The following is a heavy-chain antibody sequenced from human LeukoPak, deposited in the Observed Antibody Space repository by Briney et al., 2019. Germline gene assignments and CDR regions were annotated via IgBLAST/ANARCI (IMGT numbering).Heavy chain of an antibody. CDR3: ARGGYYDSSALKAFDI. J-gene: IGHJ3*02. D-gene: IGHD3-22*01. Sequence: SETLSLTCAVYGGSSSDYFWSWIRQPPGKGLEWIGEINHGGSTNYNPSLKSRITISVDTSKNQFSLKLSSVTAADTAVYYCARGGYYDSSALKAFDIWGQGTMVTVSS. V-gene: IGHV4-34*01. CDR1: GGSSSDYF. CDR2: INHGGST.